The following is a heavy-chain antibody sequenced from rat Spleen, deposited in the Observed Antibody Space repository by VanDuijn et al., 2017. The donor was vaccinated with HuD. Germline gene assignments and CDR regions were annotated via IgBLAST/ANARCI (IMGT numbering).Heavy chain of an antibody. CDR3: AGGGY. Sequence: EVQLQESGPGLVKPSQSLSLTCSVTGYSITSSYRWNWIRKFPGNKLEWMGYINSAGSTKYNPSLKSRISITRDTSKKQFFLQVKSVTTGDTPTYYCAGGGYWGQGVMVTVSS. J-gene: IGHJ2*01. CDR1: GYSITSSYR. CDR2: INSAGST. V-gene: IGHV3-3*01.